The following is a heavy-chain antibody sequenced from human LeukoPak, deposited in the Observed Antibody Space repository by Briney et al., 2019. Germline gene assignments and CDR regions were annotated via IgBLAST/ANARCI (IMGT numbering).Heavy chain of an antibody. J-gene: IGHJ4*02. CDR3: AKQFGRFTYGYVDF. CDR2: IYPGDSDA. V-gene: IGHV5-51*01. CDR1: GYSFTNYW. Sequence: GESLKISCKGSGYSFTNYWIGWVRQMPGKGLEWMGIIYPGDSDARYRESFQGQVTISADRSNSTAYLQWSSLKASDTAIYYCAKQFGRFTYGYVDFWGQGTLVTVSS. D-gene: IGHD5-18*01.